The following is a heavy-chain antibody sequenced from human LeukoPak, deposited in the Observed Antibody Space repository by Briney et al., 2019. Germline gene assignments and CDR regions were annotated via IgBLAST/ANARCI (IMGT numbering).Heavy chain of an antibody. CDR3: AKDSELVTVYAFDI. CDR2: ISWNSGSI. CDR1: GFTFDDYA. Sequence: GGSLRLSCAASGFTFDDYAMHWVRQAPGKGLEWVSGISWNSGSIGYADSVKGRFTISRDNAKNSLYLQMNSLRAEDTALYYCAKDSELVTVYAFDIWGQGTMVTVSS. J-gene: IGHJ3*02. D-gene: IGHD2-21*02. V-gene: IGHV3-9*01.